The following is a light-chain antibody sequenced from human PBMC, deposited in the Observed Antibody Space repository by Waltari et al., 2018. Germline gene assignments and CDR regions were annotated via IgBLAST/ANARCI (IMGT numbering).Light chain of an antibody. V-gene: IGLV1-44*01. Sequence: QSVLTQPPSASGTPGQRVTISCSGRNSNIGSNTVNWYQQLPGTAPKLLIYSSNQRPSGVPDRFSASTSGTSASLAISGLQSEDEADYYCAVWDDSLNGRVFGGGNKLTVL. CDR3: AVWDDSLNGRV. CDR2: SSN. CDR1: NSNIGSNT. J-gene: IGLJ3*02.